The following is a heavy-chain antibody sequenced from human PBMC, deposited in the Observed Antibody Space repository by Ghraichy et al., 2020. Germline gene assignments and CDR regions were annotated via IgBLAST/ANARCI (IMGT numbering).Heavy chain of an antibody. V-gene: IGHV3-48*02. CDR1: GFTLGSYS. CDR2: ITSTSRFI. CDR3: ARGSKVVRFYYYDGMDV. Sequence: GESLRLSCVGSGFTLGSYSMNWVRQSPGKRLEWVSYITSTSRFISYADSVKGRFTISRDNAQNLLSLQMNSLTDEDTAVYYCARGSKVVRFYYYDGMDVWGQGTTVTVSS. D-gene: IGHD4-23*01. J-gene: IGHJ6*02.